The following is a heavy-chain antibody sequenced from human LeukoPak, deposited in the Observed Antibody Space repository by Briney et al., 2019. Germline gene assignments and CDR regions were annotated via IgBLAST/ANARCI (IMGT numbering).Heavy chain of an antibody. D-gene: IGHD5-18*01. CDR1: GFTFSSYW. J-gene: IGHJ4*02. Sequence: PGGSLRLSCAASGFTFSSYWMHWVRQAPGKGLVWVSRINGDGSSTSYADSVKGRFTISRDNAKNTLYLQMNSLRAEDTAVYYCARKAGGYSYGPLDYWGQGTLVTVSS. V-gene: IGHV3-74*01. CDR3: ARKAGGYSYGPLDY. CDR2: INGDGSST.